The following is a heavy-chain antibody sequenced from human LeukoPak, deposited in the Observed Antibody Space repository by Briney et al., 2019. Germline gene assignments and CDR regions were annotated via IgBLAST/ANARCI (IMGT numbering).Heavy chain of an antibody. V-gene: IGHV3-23*01. D-gene: IGHD2-15*01. CDR1: GFTFSSYD. Sequence: GSLRLSCVGSGFTFSSYDISWVRQAPGKGLEWVSTIGGSGGSTYYADSVKGRFTISRDNSKNTLYLQMNRLRAEDTAIYYCAKFSAFCSSGRFYSSFDYWGQGTLVRVSS. J-gene: IGHJ4*02. CDR3: AKFSAFCSSGRFYSSFDY. CDR2: IGGSGGST.